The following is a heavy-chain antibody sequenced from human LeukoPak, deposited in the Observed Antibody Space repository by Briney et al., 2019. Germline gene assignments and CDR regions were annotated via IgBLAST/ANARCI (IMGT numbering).Heavy chain of an antibody. CDR1: GYSFTGYY. J-gene: IGHJ4*02. Sequence: ASVMVSCEASGYSFTGYYMHWVRQAPGQGLEWMGRINPDSGAPNYAQKFQGRVTMTRDTSMNTAYMELSRLRSDDTAVYYCATGMGTDFDYWGQGSLVTVSS. CDR2: INPDSGAP. D-gene: IGHD7-27*01. V-gene: IGHV1-2*06. CDR3: ATGMGTDFDY.